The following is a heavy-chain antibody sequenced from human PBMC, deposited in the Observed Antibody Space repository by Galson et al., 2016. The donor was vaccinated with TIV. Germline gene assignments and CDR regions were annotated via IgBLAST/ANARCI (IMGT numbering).Heavy chain of an antibody. CDR2: INRNGGHT. CDR1: GFTFDDYD. J-gene: IGHJ4*02. V-gene: IGHV3-20*04. Sequence: SLRLSCAASGFTFDDYDMSWVRQAPGKGLEWVSGINRNGGHTAYADSVKGRFTIPRDNTKNSLYLQMNSLRAEDTAFYFCARDEMTTISGHPDNWGQGTLVTVSS. CDR3: ARDEMTTISGHPDN. D-gene: IGHD5-24*01.